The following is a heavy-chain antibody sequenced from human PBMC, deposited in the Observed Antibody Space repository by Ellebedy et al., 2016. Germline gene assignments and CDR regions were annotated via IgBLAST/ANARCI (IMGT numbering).Heavy chain of an antibody. V-gene: IGHV3-30-3*01. Sequence: GESLKISXAASGFTFSSYAMHWVRQAPGKGLEWVAVISYDGSNKYYADSVKGRFTISRDNSKNTLYLQMNSLRAEDTAVYYCARSRTTYCSSTSCYIGAFDIWGQGTMVTVSS. CDR1: GFTFSSYA. J-gene: IGHJ3*02. CDR2: ISYDGSNK. CDR3: ARSRTTYCSSTSCYIGAFDI. D-gene: IGHD2-2*02.